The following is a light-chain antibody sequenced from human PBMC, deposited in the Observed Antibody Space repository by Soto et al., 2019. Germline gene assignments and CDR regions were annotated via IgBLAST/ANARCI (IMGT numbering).Light chain of an antibody. J-gene: IGLJ2*01. CDR2: DNN. V-gene: IGLV1-40*01. Sequence: QSVLTQPTSVSGAPGQRVTISCTGSSSNIGEGVDVHWYHQLPGTAPKLIIYDNNNRPSGVPDRFSGSKSGTSASLAITGLQAEDEADFYCQSYDSSLRGAVFGGGTKLTVL. CDR3: QSYDSSLRGAV. CDR1: SSNIGEGVD.